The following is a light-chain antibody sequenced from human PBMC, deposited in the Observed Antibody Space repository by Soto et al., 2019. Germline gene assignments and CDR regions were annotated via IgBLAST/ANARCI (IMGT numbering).Light chain of an antibody. V-gene: IGKV1-5*01. CDR3: QQYNSYSWT. Sequence: DIQMTQSPSTLSASVGDRVTITCRASQSISSCLAWYQKKPGKAPKLQIYDASSLESGVPSRFSGSRSGTEFTLTLSSLQPDDFATYCSQQYNSYSWTFGQGTKVEIK. CDR1: QSISSC. CDR2: DAS. J-gene: IGKJ1*01.